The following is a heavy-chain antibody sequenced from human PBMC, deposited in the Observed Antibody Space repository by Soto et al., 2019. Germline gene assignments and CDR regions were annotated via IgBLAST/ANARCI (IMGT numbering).Heavy chain of an antibody. CDR2: IIPIFGTA. D-gene: IGHD2-15*01. J-gene: IGHJ4*02. V-gene: IGHV1-69*01. CDR1: GGTFSSYA. CDR3: ARDSGWWDRTRGGLDY. Sequence: QVQPVQSGAEVKKPGSSVKVSCKASGGTFSSYAISWVRQAPGQGLEWMGGIIPIFGTANYAQKFQGRVTIPADESTSTGYMELSSLRSEDTAVYYCARDSGWWDRTRGGLDYWGQGTLVTVSS.